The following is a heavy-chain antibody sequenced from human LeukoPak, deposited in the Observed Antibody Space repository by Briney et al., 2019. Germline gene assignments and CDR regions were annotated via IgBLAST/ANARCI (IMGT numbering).Heavy chain of an antibody. Sequence: PGGSLRLSCAASGFSFSSYGMHWVRQAPGKGLEWVAGTSSDGSITYYADSVKGRFTISRDNSKNTLYLQMNSLRAEDTAVYYCAREGSSWTNDYWGQGTLVTVSS. CDR1: GFSFSSYG. V-gene: IGHV3-30*03. D-gene: IGHD6-13*01. CDR2: TSSDGSIT. CDR3: AREGSSWTNDY. J-gene: IGHJ4*02.